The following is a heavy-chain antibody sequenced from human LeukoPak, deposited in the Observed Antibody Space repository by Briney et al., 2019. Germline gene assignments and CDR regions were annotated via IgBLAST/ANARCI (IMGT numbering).Heavy chain of an antibody. Sequence: GGSLRLSCAASGITFSAHAMTWVRQAPGKGLEWVSSINYSGSGTFYADSVKGRFTISRDNSKGTLYLQMNSLRVEDTAVYYCAKEECDSGWYKWFGPWGQGTLVAVSS. J-gene: IGHJ5*02. D-gene: IGHD6-19*01. CDR2: INYSGSGT. V-gene: IGHV3-23*01. CDR1: GITFSAHA. CDR3: AKEECDSGWYKWFGP.